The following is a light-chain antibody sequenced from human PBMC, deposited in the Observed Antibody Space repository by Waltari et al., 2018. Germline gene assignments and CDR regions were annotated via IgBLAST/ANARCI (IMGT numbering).Light chain of an antibody. CDR3: QTGGHGTWV. V-gene: IGLV4-69*01. J-gene: IGLJ3*02. CDR2: VNSDGSH. Sequence: QLVLTQSPSASASLEASVKLTCTLSSGHSSNVIAWHQQQPEKGPRYLMKVNSDGSHSKGDKIPDRFSGSSSGAERYLTISSLQSEDEADYYCQTGGHGTWVFGGGTKLTVL. CDR1: SGHSSNV.